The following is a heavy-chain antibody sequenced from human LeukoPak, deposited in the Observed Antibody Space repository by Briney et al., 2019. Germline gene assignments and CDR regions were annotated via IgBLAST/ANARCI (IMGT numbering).Heavy chain of an antibody. CDR1: GFTFSSYE. CDR2: ISSSGGTI. J-gene: IGHJ4*02. CDR3: ARMRPELDY. V-gene: IGHV3-48*03. Sequence: GGSLRLSCAASGFTFSSYEMNRVRQAPGKGLEWISYISSSGGTIYYADSVKGRFTISRDNAKNSLYLQMNSLRAEDTAVYYCARMRPELDYWGQGTLVTVSS. D-gene: IGHD6-6*01.